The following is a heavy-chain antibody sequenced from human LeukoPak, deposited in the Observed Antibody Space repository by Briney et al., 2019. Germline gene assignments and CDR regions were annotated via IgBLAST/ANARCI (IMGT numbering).Heavy chain of an antibody. J-gene: IGHJ4*02. CDR2: ISGSGGST. CDR3: AKGIAVALRGYFDY. Sequence: GGSLRLSCAASGFTFSSYAMSWVRQAPGKGLEWVSAISGSGGSTYYADSVKGRFSISRDNSKNTLYLQMNSLRAEDTAVYYCAKGIAVALRGYFDYWGQGTLVTVSS. V-gene: IGHV3-23*01. D-gene: IGHD6-19*01. CDR1: GFTFSSYA.